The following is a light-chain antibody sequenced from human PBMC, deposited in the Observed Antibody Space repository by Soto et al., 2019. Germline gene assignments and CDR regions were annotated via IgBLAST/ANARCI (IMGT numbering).Light chain of an antibody. CDR3: QQYNSYSRT. CDR1: QSISSW. Sequence: DIQMTQSACNLSASVGDRVTITCRSSQSISSWLAWYQQKPGKAPKILIYKSSSLEGGVPSRFSGSGSGTEFTLPISSLQPDDFATYYCQQYNSYSRTFGQGTKVDIK. CDR2: KSS. J-gene: IGKJ1*01. V-gene: IGKV1-5*03.